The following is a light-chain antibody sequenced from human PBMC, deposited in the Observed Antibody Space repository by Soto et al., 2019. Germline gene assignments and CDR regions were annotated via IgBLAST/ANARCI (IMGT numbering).Light chain of an antibody. CDR1: GSSIGTNT. Sequence: QSVLTQPPSASGTPGQRVTISCSGSGSSIGTNTVNWYRQLPGTAPKLLIYGNNQRPSGVPDRFSGSKSGPSASLAISGLQSEDEDDYYCAAWDGSLNNVLFGGGTTLTVL. CDR3: AAWDGSLNNVL. V-gene: IGLV1-44*01. J-gene: IGLJ2*01. CDR2: GNN.